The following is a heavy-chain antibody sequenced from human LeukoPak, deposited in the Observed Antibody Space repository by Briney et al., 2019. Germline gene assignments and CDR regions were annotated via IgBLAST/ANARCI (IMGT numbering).Heavy chain of an antibody. CDR3: VHPIGVVVITGN. J-gene: IGHJ4*02. Sequence: GGSLRLSCAASGFTFSSYAMSWVRQAPGKGLEWVSAISGSGGSTYYADSVKGRFTISRDNSKNTLYLQMNSLRAEDTAVYYCVHPIGVVVITGNWGQGALVTVSS. CDR2: ISGSGGST. V-gene: IGHV3-23*01. D-gene: IGHD3-22*01. CDR1: GFTFSSYA.